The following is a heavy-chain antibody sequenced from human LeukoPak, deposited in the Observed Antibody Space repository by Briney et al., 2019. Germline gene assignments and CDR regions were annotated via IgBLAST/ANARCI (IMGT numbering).Heavy chain of an antibody. D-gene: IGHD6-19*01. CDR2: ITSSSGYI. J-gene: IGHJ3*01. V-gene: IGHV3-21*01. CDR1: GFTFSSYE. CDR3: ARDPSSGWYGYAFDV. Sequence: GGSLRLSCAASGFTFSSYEMNWVRLAPGKGLEWVSSITSSSGYIYYADSVKGRFTISRDNAKYSLYLQMNSLRAEDTAVYYCARDPSSGWYGYAFDVWGQGTMVTVSS.